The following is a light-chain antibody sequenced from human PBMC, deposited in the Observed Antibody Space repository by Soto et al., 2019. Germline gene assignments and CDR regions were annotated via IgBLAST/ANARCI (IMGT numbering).Light chain of an antibody. Sequence: DSQMTQSPSALSASVGDRVTITCRASQGIRTWLAWYQQKPGKAPKLLIYDASNLETGVPSRFSASASGTDFTFTISSLQPEDIATYYCQQYDSLPFTFGGGTKVDIK. V-gene: IGKV1-33*01. CDR2: DAS. J-gene: IGKJ4*01. CDR1: QGIRTW. CDR3: QQYDSLPFT.